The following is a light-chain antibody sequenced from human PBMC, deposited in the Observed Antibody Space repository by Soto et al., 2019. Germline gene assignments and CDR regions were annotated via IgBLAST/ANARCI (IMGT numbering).Light chain of an antibody. CDR1: QSVSSSH. CDR3: QHYGSSPWT. V-gene: IGKV3-20*01. CDR2: AAS. Sequence: EIVLTQSPGTLSLSPGERATLSCRASQSVSSSHLAWYQQNPGQAPRLLIYAASSRATGIPDRFSGSGSGTDFTLTISILEPEDFAVYYCQHYGSSPWTFGQGTKVEIK. J-gene: IGKJ1*01.